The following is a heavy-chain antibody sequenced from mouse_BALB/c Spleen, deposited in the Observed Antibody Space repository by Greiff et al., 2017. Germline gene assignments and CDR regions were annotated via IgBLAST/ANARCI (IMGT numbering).Heavy chain of an antibody. CDR2: ISSGSSTI. Sequence: EVKLMESGGGLVKPGGSRKLSCAASGFTFSSFGMHWVRQAPEKGLEWVAYISSGSSTIYYADTVKGRFTISRDNPKNTLFLQMTSLRSEDTAMYYCARMEDYAMDYWGQGTTVTVSS. J-gene: IGHJ4*01. V-gene: IGHV5-17*02. CDR1: GFTFSSFG. CDR3: ARMEDYAMDY.